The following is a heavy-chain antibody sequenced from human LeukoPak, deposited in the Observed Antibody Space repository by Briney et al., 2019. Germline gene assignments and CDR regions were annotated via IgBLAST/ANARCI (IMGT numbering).Heavy chain of an antibody. V-gene: IGHV1-69*05. J-gene: IGHJ4*02. CDR1: GGTFSSYA. CDR3: AGTYYYDSSGYYIFDY. CDR2: IIPIFGTA. D-gene: IGHD3-22*01. Sequence: SVKVSCKASGGTFSSYAISWVRQAPGQGLEWMGRIIPIFGTANYAQKFQGRVTITTDESTSTAYMELSSLRSEDTAVYYCAGTYYYDSSGYYIFDYWGQGTLVTVSS.